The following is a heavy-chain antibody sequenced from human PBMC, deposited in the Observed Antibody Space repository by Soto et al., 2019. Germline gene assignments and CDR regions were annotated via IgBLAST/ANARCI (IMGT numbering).Heavy chain of an antibody. Sequence: VGSLRLSCAASGFTFRSFTMNWVRQAPGKGLEWVSTISSNSAYIYYTDALRGRFTISRDNAKNSLHLQMNSLRAEDTAVCYCTRDASRDSSGRVWFDPWGAGTLVTVSS. CDR2: ISSNSAYI. CDR1: GFTFRSFT. CDR3: TRDASRDSSGRVWFDP. D-gene: IGHD6-25*01. V-gene: IGHV3-21*01. J-gene: IGHJ5*02.